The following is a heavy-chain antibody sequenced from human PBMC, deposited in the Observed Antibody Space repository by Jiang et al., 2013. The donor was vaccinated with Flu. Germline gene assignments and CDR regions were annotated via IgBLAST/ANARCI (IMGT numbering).Heavy chain of an antibody. CDR1: GFSLTTRGVG. D-gene: IGHD3-3*01. J-gene: IGHJ3*02. CDR2: IYWDDDK. Sequence: QTLTLTCTFSGFSLTTRGVGVGWIRQPPGKALEWLALIYWDDDKRYSTSLKSRLTITKDTSKNQVVLTVSNMDPVDTATYFCAHRNGSNFDFWSGSSRGHAFHIWGQGTVVTVSS. CDR3: AHRNGSNFDFWSGSSRGHAFHI. V-gene: IGHV2-5*02.